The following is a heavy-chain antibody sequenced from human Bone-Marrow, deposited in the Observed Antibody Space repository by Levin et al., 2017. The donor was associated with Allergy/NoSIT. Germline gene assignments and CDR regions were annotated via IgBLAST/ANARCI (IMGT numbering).Heavy chain of an antibody. CDR1: GFTASGFTFSDYY. V-gene: IGHV3-11*01. D-gene: IGHD3-16*01. Sequence: AGGSLRLSCAASGFTASGFTFSDYYMGWIRQAPGMGLDWVSYISSSHYNTKFYADSVRGRFTISRDNGKNLVYLEMNSLKVEDTAAYYCAGGAYWDGGTFSVWGPGILVTVSS. CDR2: ISSSHYNTK. J-gene: IGHJ4*02. CDR3: AGGAYWDGGTFSV.